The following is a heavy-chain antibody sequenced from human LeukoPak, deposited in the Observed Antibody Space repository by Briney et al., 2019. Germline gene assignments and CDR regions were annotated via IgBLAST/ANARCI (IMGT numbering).Heavy chain of an antibody. CDR2: IYTSGST. Sequence: PSETLSLTCTVSGGSISSYYWSWIRQPAGKGLEWIGRIYTSGSTNYNPSLKSRVTISVDTSKNQFSLKLSSVTAADTAVYYCARGARYYYDSSGYYYGSDDAFDIWGQGTMVTVSS. CDR3: ARGARYYYDSSGYYYGSDDAFDI. D-gene: IGHD3-22*01. V-gene: IGHV4-4*07. J-gene: IGHJ3*02. CDR1: GGSISSYY.